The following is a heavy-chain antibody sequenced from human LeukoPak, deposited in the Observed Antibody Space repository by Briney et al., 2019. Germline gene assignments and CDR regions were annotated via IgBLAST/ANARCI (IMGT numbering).Heavy chain of an antibody. D-gene: IGHD6-13*01. CDR1: GGSFSDYY. CDR3: ARGLWAAAGTAPD. V-gene: IGHV4-34*01. CDR2: INHSGST. Sequence: SETLSLTCAVYGGSFSDYYWRWVRQPPGKGLEWIGEINHSGSTNYNPSLKSRVTISVDTSKNQFSLNLTSVTAADTAVYYCARGLWAAAGTAPDWGQGTLVTVSS. J-gene: IGHJ4*02.